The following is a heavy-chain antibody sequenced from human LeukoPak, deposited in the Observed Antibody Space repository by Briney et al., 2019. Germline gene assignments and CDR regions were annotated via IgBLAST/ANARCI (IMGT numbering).Heavy chain of an antibody. Sequence: ASVKVSCKASGYTFTSYYVHWVRQAPGQGLEWMGIINPSGGSTSYAQKFQGRVTMTRDMSTSTVYMELSSLRSEDTAVYYCARVAAEVVGVPGAIGFGWLRRDYYYMDVWGKGTTVTVSS. CDR1: GYTFTSYY. CDR3: ARVAAEVVGVPGAIGFGWLRRDYYYMDV. J-gene: IGHJ6*03. V-gene: IGHV1-46*01. D-gene: IGHD2-2*02. CDR2: INPSGGST.